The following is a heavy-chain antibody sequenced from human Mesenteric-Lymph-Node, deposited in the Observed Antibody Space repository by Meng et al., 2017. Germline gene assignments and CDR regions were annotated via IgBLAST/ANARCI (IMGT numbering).Heavy chain of an antibody. CDR2: INHSGST. CDR3: AGVEIRRRYSYGYGGELGPDY. CDR1: GGSFSTYY. V-gene: IGHV4-34*01. J-gene: IGHJ4*02. Sequence: GSLRLSCTVSGGSFSTYYWSWIRQPPGKGLEWIGEINHSGSTNYNPSLKSRVTISVDTSKNQFSLKLNSVTAADTAVYYCAGVEIRRRYSYGYGGELGPDYWGQGTLVTVSS. D-gene: IGHD5-18*01.